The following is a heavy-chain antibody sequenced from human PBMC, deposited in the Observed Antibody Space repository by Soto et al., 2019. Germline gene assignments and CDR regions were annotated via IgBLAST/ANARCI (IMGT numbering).Heavy chain of an antibody. CDR3: ARAERGSLFDY. Sequence: QVQLQESGPGLVKPSQTLSLTCTVSGGSISSGDYYWSWIRQPPGKGLEWIGYIYYSGSTYYNPSLKSRITXSXDTSKTQFSLKLSSVTAADTAVYYCARAERGSLFDYWGQGTLVTVSS. V-gene: IGHV4-30-4*01. D-gene: IGHD5-12*01. CDR1: GGSISSGDYY. CDR2: IYYSGST. J-gene: IGHJ4*02.